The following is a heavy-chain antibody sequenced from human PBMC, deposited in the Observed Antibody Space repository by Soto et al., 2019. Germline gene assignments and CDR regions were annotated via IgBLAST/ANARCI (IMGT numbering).Heavy chain of an antibody. D-gene: IGHD6-19*01. CDR1: GFTFSNYA. Sequence: GGSLRLSCEASGFTFSNYAMGWVRQAPVKGLEWLSTITGSGDDTYSVDSVKGRFTISRDNSKNTLYLQINSLRAEDTAVYYCAGGTGWLSDSWGQGTLVTVSS. V-gene: IGHV3-23*01. CDR2: ITGSGDDT. J-gene: IGHJ4*02. CDR3: AGGTGWLSDS.